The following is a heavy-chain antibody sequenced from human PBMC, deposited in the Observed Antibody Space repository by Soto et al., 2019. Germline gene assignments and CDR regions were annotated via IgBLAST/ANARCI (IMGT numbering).Heavy chain of an antibody. V-gene: IGHV4-39*01. CDR3: ASTAARSTYNWFDP. CDR2: IYYSGST. J-gene: IGHJ5*02. Sequence: QLQLQESGPGLVKPSETLSLTCTVSGGSISSSSYYWGWIRQPPGKGLEWIGSIYYSGSTYNNPSLKSRVTISVDTSKNQFSLKLSSVTAADTAVYYCASTAARSTYNWFDPWGQGTLVTVSS. CDR1: GGSISSSSYY. D-gene: IGHD6-6*01.